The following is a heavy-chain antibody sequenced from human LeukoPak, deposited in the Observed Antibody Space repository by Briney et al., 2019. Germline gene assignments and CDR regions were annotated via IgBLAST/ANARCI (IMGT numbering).Heavy chain of an antibody. V-gene: IGHV3-7*01. CDR2: IKHNGDEL. J-gene: IGHJ4*02. D-gene: IGHD3-16*01. Sequence: PGGSLRPSCAASGFTFSSYGMHWVRQAPGKGLEWVANIKHNGDELNYVDSVEDRFTISRDNAKNSLYLHMTSLRAEDTAVYYCARELRTFDSWGQGTLVTVSS. CDR1: GFTFSSYG. CDR3: ARELRTFDS.